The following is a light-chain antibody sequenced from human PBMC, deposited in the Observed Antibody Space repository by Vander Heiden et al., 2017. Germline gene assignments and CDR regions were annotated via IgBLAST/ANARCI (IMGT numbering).Light chain of an antibody. J-gene: IGKJ1*01. CDR2: DAS. CDR3: QQRSNWPWT. CDR1: QSVSSY. V-gene: IGKV3-11*01. Sequence: EIVLTQSPATLSSSPGERATLSCRASQSVSSYLAWYQQKPGQAPRLLIYDASNRATGIPARFSGSGSGTDFTLTSSSLEPEDFAVYYCQQRSNWPWTFDQGTKVEIK.